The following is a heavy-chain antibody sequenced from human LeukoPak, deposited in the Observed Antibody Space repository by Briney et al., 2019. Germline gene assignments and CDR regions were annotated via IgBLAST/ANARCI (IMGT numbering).Heavy chain of an antibody. J-gene: IGHJ4*02. CDR3: TRERRGSYYAFES. D-gene: IGHD3-16*01. CDR2: VMSGRGST. V-gene: IGHV3-11*05. CDR1: GFSVSDYS. Sequence: RGSLRLPCAASGFSVSDYSISWIRQSPGKGPEWISYVMSGRGSTNYADSVKGRFTISRDNAKNSVALQLDGLRADDTAVYFCTRERRGSYYAFESWGQGTLVTVSS.